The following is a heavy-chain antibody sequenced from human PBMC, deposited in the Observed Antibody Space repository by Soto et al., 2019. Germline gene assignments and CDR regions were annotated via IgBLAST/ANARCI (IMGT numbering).Heavy chain of an antibody. V-gene: IGHV2-5*02. CDR2: IYWDDDK. CDR1: GFSLSTSGVG. Sequence: QITLKESGPTLVKPTQTLTLTCTFSGFSLSTSGVGVGWIRQPPGKALEWLALIYWDDDKRYSPSLKSRLTITKDTSKSQVVLTMTNMDPVDTATYYCAHRSHFYSSSRPFDYWGQGTLVTVSS. D-gene: IGHD6-13*01. CDR3: AHRSHFYSSSRPFDY. J-gene: IGHJ4*02.